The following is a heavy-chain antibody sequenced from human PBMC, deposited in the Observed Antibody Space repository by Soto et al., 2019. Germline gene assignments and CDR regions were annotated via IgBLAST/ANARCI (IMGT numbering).Heavy chain of an antibody. CDR1: GGSFIDYY. CDR3: ARGVVRRVIIQYTSFFDY. J-gene: IGHJ4*02. CDR2: INHSGST. D-gene: IGHD3-10*01. V-gene: IGHV4-34*01. Sequence: SETLSLTCAVYGGSFIDYYWSWIRQAPGRGLEWIGEINHSGSTSYNPSLKSQATISVDTSKNQFSLKLTPVTAADTAVYYCARGVVRRVIIQYTSFFDYWGQGTPVTVSS.